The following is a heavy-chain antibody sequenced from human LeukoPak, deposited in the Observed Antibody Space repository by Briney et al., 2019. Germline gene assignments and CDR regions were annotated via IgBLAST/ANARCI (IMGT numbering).Heavy chain of an antibody. CDR1: GFTFSSYA. V-gene: IGHV3-23*01. D-gene: IGHD3-3*01. Sequence: PGGSLRLSCAASGFTFSSYAMSWVRQAPGKGLEWVSAISGSGGSTYYADSVKGRFTISRYNSKNTLYLQMNSLRAEDTAVYYCAKDQGYYDFWSGFDYWGQGTLVTVSS. CDR2: ISGSGGST. J-gene: IGHJ4*02. CDR3: AKDQGYYDFWSGFDY.